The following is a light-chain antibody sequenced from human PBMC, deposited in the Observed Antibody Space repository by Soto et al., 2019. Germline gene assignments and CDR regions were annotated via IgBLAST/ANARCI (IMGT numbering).Light chain of an antibody. Sequence: QSVLTQPPSASGSPGQSVTISCTGTSNDVGGYNYVSWYQQHPGKAPKLMIYEVNKRPSGVPDRFSGSKSGNTASLTVSGLQGEDEADYYCSSYTSSSTLVFGTGTKVTV. CDR3: SSYTSSSTLV. V-gene: IGLV2-8*01. CDR1: SNDVGGYNY. J-gene: IGLJ1*01. CDR2: EVN.